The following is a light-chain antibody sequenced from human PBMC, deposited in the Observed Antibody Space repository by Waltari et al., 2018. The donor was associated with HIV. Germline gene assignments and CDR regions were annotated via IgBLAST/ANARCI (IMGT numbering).Light chain of an antibody. J-gene: IGLJ3*02. CDR1: SGPSSYA. V-gene: IGLV4-69*01. Sequence: HLVLTQSPSASASLGASVRLTCTLSSGPSSYAIAWHQQQPETGPRFLITLNSDGSHNKGDVVPDRFSGSSSWAERYLSITILQSDDEADYYCQTWGTCIQVFGGWTKLTVL. CDR3: QTWGTCIQV. CDR2: LNSDGSH.